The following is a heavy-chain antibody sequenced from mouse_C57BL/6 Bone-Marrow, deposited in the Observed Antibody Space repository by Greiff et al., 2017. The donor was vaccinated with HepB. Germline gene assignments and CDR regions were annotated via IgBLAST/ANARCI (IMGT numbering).Heavy chain of an antibody. Sequence: VQRVESGPGLVQPSQSLSITCTVSGFSLTSYGVHWVRQSPGKGLEWLGVIWSGGSTYYNAAFISRLSISKDNSKSQVFFKMNSLQADDTAIYYCARLRFAYWGQGTLVTVSA. CDR2: IWSGGST. J-gene: IGHJ3*01. V-gene: IGHV2-2*01. CDR1: GFSLTSYG. CDR3: ARLRFAY.